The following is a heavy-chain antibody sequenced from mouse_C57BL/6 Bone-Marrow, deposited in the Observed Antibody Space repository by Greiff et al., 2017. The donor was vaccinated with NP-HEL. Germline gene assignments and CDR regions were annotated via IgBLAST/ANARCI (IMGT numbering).Heavy chain of an antibody. CDR2: ISSGGSYT. Sequence: EVQRVESGGDLVKPGGSLKLSCAASGFTFSSYGMSWVRQTPDKRLEWVATISSGGSYTYYPDSVKGRFTISRDNAKNTLYLQMSSLKSEDTAMYYCARSYYYGSSYAMDYWGQGTSVTVSS. J-gene: IGHJ4*01. CDR1: GFTFSSYG. D-gene: IGHD1-1*01. V-gene: IGHV5-6*01. CDR3: ARSYYYGSSYAMDY.